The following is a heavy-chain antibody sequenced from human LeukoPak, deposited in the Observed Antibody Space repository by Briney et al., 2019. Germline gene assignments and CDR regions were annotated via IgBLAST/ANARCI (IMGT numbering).Heavy chain of an antibody. J-gene: IGHJ4*02. CDR3: ARDYCSGGSCQSGMLDY. Sequence: ASVKVSCKASGYTFTNYGFSWVRPAPGQGLEWMGWIGAYNVKTNYAQKFQGRVTMTTDTSTSTAYMELRSLISDDTAVYYCARDYCSGGSCQSGMLDYWGQGTLVTVSS. CDR1: GYTFTNYG. V-gene: IGHV1-18*01. D-gene: IGHD2-15*01. CDR2: IGAYNVKT.